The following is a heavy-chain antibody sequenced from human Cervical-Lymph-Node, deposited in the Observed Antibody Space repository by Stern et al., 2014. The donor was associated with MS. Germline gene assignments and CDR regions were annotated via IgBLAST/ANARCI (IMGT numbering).Heavy chain of an antibody. J-gene: IGHJ6*02. CDR1: GYSFSIYW. V-gene: IGHV5-51*01. Sequence: EVQLVESGAEVKKPGESLKISCKGSGYSFSIYWIGWVRQMPGKGLEWMGIIYPGDSDTSYSPSFQGQVTISADKSTSTAYLQWSSLKASDTAIYYCARGGPWNYYFYGLDVWGQGTTVTVTS. CDR3: ARGGPWNYYFYGLDV. CDR2: IYPGDSDT.